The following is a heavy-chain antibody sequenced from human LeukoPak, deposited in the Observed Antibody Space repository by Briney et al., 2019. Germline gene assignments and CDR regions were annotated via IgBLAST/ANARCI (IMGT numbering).Heavy chain of an antibody. V-gene: IGHV3-9*01. CDR1: GFTFDDYA. CDR2: ISGDSGSI. J-gene: IGHJ4*02. D-gene: IGHD2-2*01. Sequence: GRSLRLSCAASGFTFDDYAMHWLRQAPGKGLEWVSGISGDSGSIVYADSVKGRFTISRDNAKHSLYLQMNSLRAEHTALYYCAKGRSSTSCLDYWGQGTLVTVSS. CDR3: AKGRSSTSCLDY.